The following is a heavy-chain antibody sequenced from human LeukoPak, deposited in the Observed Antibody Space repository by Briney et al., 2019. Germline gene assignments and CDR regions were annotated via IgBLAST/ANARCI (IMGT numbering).Heavy chain of an antibody. D-gene: IGHD3-22*01. CDR2: ISPGDSDT. CDR1: GNTFPNLW. Sequence: GESLKISCEASGNTFPNLWIGWVRQKPGKGLEYMGMISPGDSDTRYNPSFQGQVTIAAGKSISTAFLQWSSLKASDTATYYCARHTADLDSFDVWGPGTMVTVSS. CDR3: ARHTADLDSFDV. V-gene: IGHV5-51*01. J-gene: IGHJ3*01.